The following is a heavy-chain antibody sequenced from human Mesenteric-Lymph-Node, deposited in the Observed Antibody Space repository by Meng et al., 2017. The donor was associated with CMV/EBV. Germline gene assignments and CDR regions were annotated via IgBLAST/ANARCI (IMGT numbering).Heavy chain of an antibody. D-gene: IGHD3-3*01. Sequence: VSGDSLRSENWWSWFRQPPGKGLEWIGEIYHSGNTNYNPSLKSRVTMSVDKSKNQFSLKLTSVTAADTALYYCAREGNGFYTPFDYWGRGTLVTVSS. CDR1: GDSLRSENW. CDR3: AREGNGFYTPFDY. V-gene: IGHV4-4*02. CDR2: IYHSGNT. J-gene: IGHJ4*02.